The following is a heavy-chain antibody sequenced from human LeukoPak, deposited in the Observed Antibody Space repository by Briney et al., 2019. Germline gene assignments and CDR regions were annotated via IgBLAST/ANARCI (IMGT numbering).Heavy chain of an antibody. CDR2: IYYSGST. Sequence: SETLSLTCTVSGVSIGSYYWTWIRQPPGKGLECIGYIYYSGSTNYNPSLKSRVTISVDTSKNQLSLKLTSVTAADTAVYYCARDLTSFDYWGQGTLVTVSS. J-gene: IGHJ4*02. D-gene: IGHD3-9*01. CDR1: GVSIGSYY. V-gene: IGHV4-59*01. CDR3: ARDLTSFDY.